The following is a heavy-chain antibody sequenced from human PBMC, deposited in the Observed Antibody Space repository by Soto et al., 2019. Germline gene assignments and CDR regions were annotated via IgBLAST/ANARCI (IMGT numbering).Heavy chain of an antibody. V-gene: IGHV6-1*01. J-gene: IGHJ4*02. CDR1: VDSLSGTSAS. Sequence: TRSVPSALSVDSLSGTSASWNWIRQSPTRGLEWLGRTYYRSKWYNDDSVSVKSRITVSPDSTKKQFSQHLNSVTTDDAAAYYCAGDFPYYESRATYFDYWGQGTLVTVSS. CDR3: AGDFPYYESRATYFDY. D-gene: IGHD3-16*01. CDR2: TYYRSKWYN.